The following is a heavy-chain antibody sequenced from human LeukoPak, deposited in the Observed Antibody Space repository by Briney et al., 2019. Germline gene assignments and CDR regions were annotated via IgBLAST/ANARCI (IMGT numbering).Heavy chain of an antibody. CDR2: SKSKTYNYIT. V-gene: IGHV3-72*01. J-gene: IGHJ4*02. D-gene: IGHD3-22*01. CDR3: ARDSSGQGDY. Sequence: GGSLRVSCAASGFTVSDHYMDWVRQAPGKGLEWIGRSKSKTYNYITQYAAFVQGRLTISRDNSKNSLYLQINSLKTEDTAVYYCARDSSGQGDYWGQGTLVTVSS. CDR1: GFTVSDHY.